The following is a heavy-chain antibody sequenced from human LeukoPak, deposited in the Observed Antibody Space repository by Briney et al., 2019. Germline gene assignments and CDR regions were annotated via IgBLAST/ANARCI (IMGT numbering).Heavy chain of an antibody. CDR2: IYSGGST. CDR1: GFTFDDYG. Sequence: PGGSLRLSCAASGFTFDDYGMSWVRQAPGKGLEWVSVIYSGGSTYYADSVKGRFTISRDNSKNTLYLQMNSLRAEDTAVYYCETQDYGNDYWGQGTLVTVSS. CDR3: ETQDYGNDY. D-gene: IGHD4-17*01. V-gene: IGHV3-53*01. J-gene: IGHJ4*02.